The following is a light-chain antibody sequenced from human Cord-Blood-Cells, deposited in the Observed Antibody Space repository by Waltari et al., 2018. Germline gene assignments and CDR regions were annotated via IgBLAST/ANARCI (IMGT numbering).Light chain of an antibody. CDR3: CSYAGSSTWV. CDR1: RSAVRSYNI. Sequence: QSALTQPASVSGSPGQSLTISCPGTRSAVRSYNIFSLYQQHPGKAPKRMIYEGSKLPSGVSNRFSGSKSGNMASLTISGLQAEDEADYYCCSYAGSSTWVFGGGTKLTVL. V-gene: IGLV2-23*01. CDR2: EGS. J-gene: IGLJ3*02.